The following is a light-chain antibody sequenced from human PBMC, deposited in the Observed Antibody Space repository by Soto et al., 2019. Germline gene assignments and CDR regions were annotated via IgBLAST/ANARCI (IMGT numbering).Light chain of an antibody. CDR1: SSNIGAGYD. Sequence: QSVLTQPPSVSGAPGQRVTISCTGSSSNIGAGYDVHWYQQLPGTAPKLLIYGNSNRPSGVPDRFSGSKSGTSASLAITGLQAEDEADYYWQSYDSSLSVVFGTGTKVTVL. CDR2: GNS. V-gene: IGLV1-40*01. CDR3: QSYDSSLSVV. J-gene: IGLJ1*01.